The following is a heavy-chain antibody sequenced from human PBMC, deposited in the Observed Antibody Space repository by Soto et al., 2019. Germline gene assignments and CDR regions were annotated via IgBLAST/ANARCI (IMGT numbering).Heavy chain of an antibody. CDR1: GYSFHTYW. CDR2: IYPGDSDT. J-gene: IGHJ4*02. Sequence: PGESLKISCRGSGYSFHTYWIAWVRQMPGKGLEWMGIIYPGDSDTRYNPSFQGQVTISADKSISTVYLQWSSLKASDTAIYYCARHLQDFSSSSSLDHWGLGTLVTVSS. CDR3: ARHLQDFSSSSSLDH. D-gene: IGHD2-2*01. V-gene: IGHV5-51*01.